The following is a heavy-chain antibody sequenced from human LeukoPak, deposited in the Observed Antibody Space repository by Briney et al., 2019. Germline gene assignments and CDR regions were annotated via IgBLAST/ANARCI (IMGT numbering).Heavy chain of an antibody. CDR1: GFTFSSYG. CDR2: IWYDGSNK. Sequence: GGSLRLTCAASGFTFSSYGMHWVRQAPGKGLEWVAVIWYDGSNKYYADSVKGRFTISRDNSKNTLYLQMNSLRAEDTAVYYCAASGYDSFDYWGQGTLVTVSS. D-gene: IGHD5-12*01. J-gene: IGHJ4*02. CDR3: AASGYDSFDY. V-gene: IGHV3-33*01.